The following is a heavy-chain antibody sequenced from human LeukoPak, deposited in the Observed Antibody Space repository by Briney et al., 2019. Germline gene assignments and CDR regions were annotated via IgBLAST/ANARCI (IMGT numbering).Heavy chain of an antibody. CDR1: GYTFTSYG. D-gene: IGHD3-22*01. Sequence: ASVKVSCKASGYTFTSYGISWVRQAPGQGLEWMGWISAYNGNTNYAQKLQGGVTMTTDTSTSTAYMELRSLRSDDTAVYYCASGASSGYYHYYYMDVWGKGTTVTVSS. V-gene: IGHV1-18*01. CDR3: ASGASSGYYHYYYMDV. CDR2: ISAYNGNT. J-gene: IGHJ6*03.